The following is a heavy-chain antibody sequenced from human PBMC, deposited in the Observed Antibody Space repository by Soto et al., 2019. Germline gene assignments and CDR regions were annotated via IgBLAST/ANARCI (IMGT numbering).Heavy chain of an antibody. CDR3: ARKGRTTNLPYYYYGLDV. J-gene: IGHJ6*02. CDR2: IYHSGAS. Sequence: PSETLSLTCAVSGYSINNGYFWGWIRQPPGKGLEWIGSIYHSGASYYNPSLKSRATISLDTSKNQFSLKLSSVTAADTAIYYCARKGRTTNLPYYYYGLDVWGQGTTVTVSS. V-gene: IGHV4-38-2*01. CDR1: GYSINNGYF. D-gene: IGHD1-1*01.